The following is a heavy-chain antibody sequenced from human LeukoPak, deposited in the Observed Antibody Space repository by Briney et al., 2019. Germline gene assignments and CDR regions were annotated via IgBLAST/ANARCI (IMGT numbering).Heavy chain of an antibody. Sequence: GGSLRLSCAASGFIFGGYAMHWVRQAPGKGLQWLAVISYDGGKTYYADSVEGRFTISRDNSKSTVYLEINSLRSEDTAIYYCARGSNDFWSGSQLEYWGQGTLVTVSS. CDR2: ISYDGGKT. V-gene: IGHV3-30-3*01. J-gene: IGHJ4*02. CDR1: GFIFGGYA. CDR3: ARGSNDFWSGSQLEY. D-gene: IGHD3-3*01.